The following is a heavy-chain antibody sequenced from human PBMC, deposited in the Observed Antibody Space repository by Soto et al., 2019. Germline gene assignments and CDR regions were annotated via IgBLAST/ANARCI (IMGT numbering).Heavy chain of an antibody. Sequence: EVQLLASGGDLVRPGGSLRLSCAGSGFMFSNYPMSWVRQAPGKGPEWVAAIKAAGGDTYYADSVKGRFTLSRDNFNDMLYLQMNSLTVEDTAMYYCKRDVVASSPPGADYWGQGTLVTVSS. V-gene: IGHV3-23*01. CDR1: GFMFSNYP. CDR2: IKAAGGDT. D-gene: IGHD5-12*01. J-gene: IGHJ4*02. CDR3: KRDVVASSPPGADY.